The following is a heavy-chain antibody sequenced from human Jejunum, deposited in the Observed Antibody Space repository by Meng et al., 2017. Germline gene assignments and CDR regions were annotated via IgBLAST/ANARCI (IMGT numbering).Heavy chain of an antibody. CDR3: ARENIRSFDL. D-gene: IGHD1/OR15-1a*01. CDR2: ITVGNGYT. Sequence: ASVKVSCKTSGYTFTTYGITWLRQAPGQGLDWLGWITVGNGYTNYAQSVQGRVTMTTDESTSTVYMDLRNLRSDDTAVYYCARENIRSFDLWGQGTLVTVSS. V-gene: IGHV1-18*01. J-gene: IGHJ4*02. CDR1: GYTFTTYG.